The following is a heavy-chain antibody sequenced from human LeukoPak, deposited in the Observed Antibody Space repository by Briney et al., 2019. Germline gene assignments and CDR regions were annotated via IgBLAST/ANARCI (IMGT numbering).Heavy chain of an antibody. D-gene: IGHD6-13*01. CDR2: INPNSGGT. CDR3: ARATHLYSPIDY. J-gene: IGHJ4*02. CDR1: GYTFTGYY. V-gene: IGHV1-2*02. Sequence: ASVKVSCKASGYTFTGYYMHWVRQAPGQGLEWMGWINPNSGGTNYAQKFQGRVTMTRDTSISTAYMELSRLRSDDTAVYYCARATHLYSPIDYWGQGTLVTVSS.